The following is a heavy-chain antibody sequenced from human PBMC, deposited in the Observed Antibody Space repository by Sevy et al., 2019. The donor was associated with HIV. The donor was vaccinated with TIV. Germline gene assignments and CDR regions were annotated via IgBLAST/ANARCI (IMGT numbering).Heavy chain of an antibody. CDR3: AGGFDSPWGFDP. V-gene: IGHV4-4*02. CDR2: IYRSGST. Sequence: SETLSLTCGVSGGSISSSNWWHWVRQPPGKGLEWLGEIYRSGSTNYNPSLKSRVTISVDNSKNQFSLQLNSVTAADTAVYYCAGGFDSPWGFDPWGQGTLVTVSS. J-gene: IGHJ5*02. D-gene: IGHD3-10*01. CDR1: GGSISSSNW.